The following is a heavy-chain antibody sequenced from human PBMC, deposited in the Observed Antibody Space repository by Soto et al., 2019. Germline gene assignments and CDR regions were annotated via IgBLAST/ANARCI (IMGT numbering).Heavy chain of an antibody. CDR1: GFSLSNARLG. J-gene: IGHJ2*01. Sequence: QVTLKESGPVLVKPTETLTLTCTVSGFSLSNARLGVSWIRQPPGKALEWLAHIFANDEKSYSTSLESRLTISKDTLISQVVLTMTNMDPVDTATYYCALISYSDYVHWNFDLWGRGTLVTVSS. V-gene: IGHV2-26*01. D-gene: IGHD5-12*01. CDR3: ALISYSDYVHWNFDL. CDR2: IFANDEK.